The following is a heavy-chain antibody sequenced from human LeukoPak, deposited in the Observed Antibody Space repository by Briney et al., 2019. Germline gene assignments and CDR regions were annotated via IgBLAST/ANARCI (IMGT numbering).Heavy chain of an antibody. CDR3: AKLKGVDYDFWSGLIGY. V-gene: IGHV3-23*01. D-gene: IGHD3-3*01. Sequence: PGGSLRLSCAASGFTFRSYAMSWVRQAPGKGPEWVSGISGSGDSTYYADSVKGRFTISRDNSKNTLYLQMNSLRVEDTAVYYCAKLKGVDYDFWSGLIGYWGQGTLVTVSS. J-gene: IGHJ4*02. CDR2: ISGSGDST. CDR1: GFTFRSYA.